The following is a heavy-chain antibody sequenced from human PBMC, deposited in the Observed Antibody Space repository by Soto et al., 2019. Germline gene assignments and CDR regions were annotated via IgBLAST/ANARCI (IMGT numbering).Heavy chain of an antibody. CDR2: IYWDEDN. V-gene: IGHV2-5*02. J-gene: IGHJ3*02. Sequence: QITLKESSPTLVKPTQTLTLTCTVSGLSLSRSGVGVGWIRQPPGKALEWLALIYWDEDNYYSPSLRTRLTNTTDTSTNQVVLKTTNMDPVHTGTYYCAHRRPTGAGAFDIWGQRTMVTVPS. CDR1: GLSLSRSGVG. CDR3: AHRRPTGAGAFDI.